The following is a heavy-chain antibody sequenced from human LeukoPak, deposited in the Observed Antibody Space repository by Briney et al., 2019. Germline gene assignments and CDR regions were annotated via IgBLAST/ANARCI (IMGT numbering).Heavy chain of an antibody. J-gene: IGHJ4*02. V-gene: IGHV4-39*01. D-gene: IGHD6-19*01. CDR3: AKNAVAHINYYFDY. CDR2: IYYSGST. Sequence: PSETLSLTCTVSGGSISSSGYYWGWIRQPPGKGLEWIGSIYYSGSTYYNPSLKSRVTISVDTSKNQFSLKLGSVTAADTAVYYCAKNAVAHINYYFDYWGQGALVTVSS. CDR1: GGSISSSGYY.